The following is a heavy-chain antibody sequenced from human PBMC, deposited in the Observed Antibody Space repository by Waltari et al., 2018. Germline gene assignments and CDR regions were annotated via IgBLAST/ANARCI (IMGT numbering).Heavy chain of an antibody. V-gene: IGHV4-59*01. J-gene: IGHJ4*02. CDR1: GGSISTYY. D-gene: IGHD6-13*01. CDR2: IHYSGST. CDR3: AREYSSFDY. Sequence: QVQLPESGPVLVKPSETLSLTCTVSGGSISTYYWSWIRQPPGKGLEWIGYIHYSGSTSYNPSLKSRVTISVDTSKNQLSLKVSSVTAADTAVYYCAREYSSFDYWGQGTLVTVSS.